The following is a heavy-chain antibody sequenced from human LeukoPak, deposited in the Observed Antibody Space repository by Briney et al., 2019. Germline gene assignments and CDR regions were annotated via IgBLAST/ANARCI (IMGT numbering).Heavy chain of an antibody. CDR1: GGSISIYY. D-gene: IGHD3-22*01. V-gene: IGHV4-4*07. CDR3: AREWVYYDSSGYYSSFDY. CDR2: IYTSGST. Sequence: PSETLSLTCTVSGGSISIYYWSWIRQPAGKGLEWIGRIYTSGSTNYNPSLKSRVTMSVDTSKNQFSLKLSSVTAADTAVYYCAREWVYYDSSGYYSSFDYWGQGTLVTVSS. J-gene: IGHJ4*02.